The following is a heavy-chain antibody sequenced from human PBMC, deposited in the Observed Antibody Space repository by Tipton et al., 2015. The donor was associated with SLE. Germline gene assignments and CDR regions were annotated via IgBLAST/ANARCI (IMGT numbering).Heavy chain of an antibody. Sequence: TLSLTCTVSGGAISSGGFYWGWIRQPAGEGPGGVGRIFTRGNPFDNPPRKVGVTISMDVTNTQFSVNLSSVTASDTAVYYCAKTLAGATPGRYQSYWYFDLWGRGLRVIVSS. D-gene: IGHD1-1*01. V-gene: IGHV4-61*02. CDR1: GGAISSGGFY. CDR3: AKTLAGATPGRYQSYWYFDL. J-gene: IGHJ2*01. CDR2: IFTRGNP.